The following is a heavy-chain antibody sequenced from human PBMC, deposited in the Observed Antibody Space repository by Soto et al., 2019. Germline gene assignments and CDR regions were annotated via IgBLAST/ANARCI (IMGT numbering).Heavy chain of an antibody. CDR1: GGSFSGXY. CDR2: XNHRGRT. V-gene: IGHV4-34*01. D-gene: IGHD2-15*01. Sequence: SETLSLTXAXYGGSFSGXYXXWIXQXXXXXXEWXXXXNHRGRTNYNPSLESRVTISVDTSKNQFSLKLSSVTAADTAVYYCARGGYCSGGSCSTYYYYYMDVWGKGTTVTVSS. J-gene: IGHJ6*03. CDR3: ARGGYCSGGSCSTYYYYYMDV.